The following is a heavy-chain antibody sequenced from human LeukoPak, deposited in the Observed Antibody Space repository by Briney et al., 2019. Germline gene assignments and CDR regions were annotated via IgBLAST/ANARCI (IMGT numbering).Heavy chain of an antibody. CDR3: VRDKGGSAVPATARLDY. CDR2: IYTSGST. CDR1: GGSISGHY. J-gene: IGHJ4*02. V-gene: IGHV4-4*09. D-gene: IGHD6-19*01. Sequence: SETLSLTCTVSGGSISGHYWSWIRQSPGRGLEWIGNIYTSGSTTYDPSLESRVTMSVDTSKNQFSLKLTSVTAADTAVYYCVRDKGGSAVPATARLDYWGQGTLVTVFS.